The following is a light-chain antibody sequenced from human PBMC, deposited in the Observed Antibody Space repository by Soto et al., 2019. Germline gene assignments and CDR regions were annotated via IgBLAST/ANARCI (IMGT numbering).Light chain of an antibody. Sequence: DIQMTQSPSSLSASVGDRVTISCRASQSISTYLNWYQQKPGKAPRLLIYAASTVQTGVPPRFRGSGSGTDFTLTISSLRLDDIATYFCQQSYSAPPWTFCQGTKVEIK. CDR3: QQSYSAPPWT. V-gene: IGKV1-39*01. J-gene: IGKJ1*01. CDR1: QSISTY. CDR2: AAS.